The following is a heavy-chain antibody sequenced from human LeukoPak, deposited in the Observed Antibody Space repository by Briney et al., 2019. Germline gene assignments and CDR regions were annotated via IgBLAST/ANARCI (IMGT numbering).Heavy chain of an antibody. D-gene: IGHD1/OR15-1a*01. CDR2: IRYDGSTK. V-gene: IGHV3-30*02. J-gene: IGHJ4*02. CDR3: AKEGTASKPSDLDY. Sequence: GGSLRLSCAVSGFIFTDYGMHWVRQAPGKGLEWVAFIRYDGSTKYYVDSMKGRFTISRDNSKNMLFLQMNSLRGEDTAVYYCAKEGTASKPSDLDYWGQGTLVTVSS. CDR1: GFIFTDYG.